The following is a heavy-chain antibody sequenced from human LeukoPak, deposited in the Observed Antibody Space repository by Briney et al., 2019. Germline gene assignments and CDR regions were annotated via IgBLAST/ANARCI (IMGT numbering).Heavy chain of an antibody. D-gene: IGHD3-10*01. J-gene: IGHJ4*02. CDR1: GGSISNYY. CDR2: IYYSGST. Sequence: PSETLSLTCTVSGGSISNYYWSWIRQPPGKGLEWIGYIYYSGSTNYNPSLKSRVTISVDTSKNQFSLKLSSVTAADTAVYYCARQGRFGFDFDYWGQGTLVTVSS. V-gene: IGHV4-59*01. CDR3: ARQGRFGFDFDY.